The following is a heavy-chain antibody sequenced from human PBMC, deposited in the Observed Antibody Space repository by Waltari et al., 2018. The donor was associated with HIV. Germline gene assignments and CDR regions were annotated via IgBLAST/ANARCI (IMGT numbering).Heavy chain of an antibody. CDR3: ARETFVGNVLRYFDWSIYFDY. D-gene: IGHD3-9*01. Sequence: QVQLQESGPGLVKPSETLSLTCAVSGYSISSGYYWGWNRQLPRKGREWMGGIYHSGRTYYNPSLKSRVTISVDTSKNQFSLKLSSVTAADTAVYYCARETFVGNVLRYFDWSIYFDYWGQGTLVTVSS. V-gene: IGHV4-38-2*01. J-gene: IGHJ4*02. CDR2: IYHSGRT. CDR1: GYSISSGYY.